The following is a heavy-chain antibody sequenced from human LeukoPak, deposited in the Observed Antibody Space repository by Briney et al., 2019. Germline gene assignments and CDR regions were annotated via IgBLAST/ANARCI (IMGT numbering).Heavy chain of an antibody. CDR1: GYTFTSYA. CDR2: INAGNGNT. Sequence: GASVKVSCKASGYTFTSYAMHWVRQAPGQRLEWMGWINAGNGNTKYSQKFQGRVTITRDTSASTAYMELSSLRSEDTAVYYCARADDSSGYYYFDYWGQGTLVTVSS. J-gene: IGHJ4*02. D-gene: IGHD3-22*01. V-gene: IGHV1-3*01. CDR3: ARADDSSGYYYFDY.